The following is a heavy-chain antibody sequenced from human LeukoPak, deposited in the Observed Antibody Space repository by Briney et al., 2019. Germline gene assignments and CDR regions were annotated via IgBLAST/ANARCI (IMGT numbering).Heavy chain of an antibody. Sequence: GGSLRLSCAASGFTFADYAMHWVRQAPGKGLEGVSGISWNSGSIGYADSVKGRFTISRDNAKNSLYLQMNSLRAEDTALYYCAKEAHSGSYYGTFDYWGQGTLVTVSS. CDR3: AKEAHSGSYYGTFDY. CDR2: ISWNSGSI. D-gene: IGHD1-26*01. CDR1: GFTFADYA. J-gene: IGHJ4*02. V-gene: IGHV3-9*01.